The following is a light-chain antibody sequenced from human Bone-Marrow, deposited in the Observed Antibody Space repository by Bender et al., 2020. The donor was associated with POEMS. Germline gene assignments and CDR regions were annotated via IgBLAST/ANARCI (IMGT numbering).Light chain of an antibody. Sequence: QSVVTQPPSLSEAPRQRVTISCSGSSSNIGNHGVNWYQQLPGEAPKLLIYYDHLLTPGVSDRFSGSKSGNTASLTISGLQAEDEADYYCSSYTSSNTLVFGGGTKLTVL. CDR1: SSNIGNHG. CDR3: SSYTSSNTLV. V-gene: IGLV1-36*01. CDR2: YDH. J-gene: IGLJ2*01.